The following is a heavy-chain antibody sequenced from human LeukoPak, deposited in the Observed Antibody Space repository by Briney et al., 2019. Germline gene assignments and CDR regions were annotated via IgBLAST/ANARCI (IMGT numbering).Heavy chain of an antibody. CDR2: INPNSGGT. J-gene: IGHJ4*02. CDR1: GGTFSSYA. D-gene: IGHD5-24*01. V-gene: IGHV1-2*02. CDR3: ARGGDGYNLYYFDY. Sequence: GASVKVSCKASGGTFSSYAISWVRQAPGQGLEWMGWINPNSGGTNYAQKFQGRVTMTRDTSISTAYMELSRLRSDDTAVYYCARGGDGYNLYYFDYWGQGTLVTVSS.